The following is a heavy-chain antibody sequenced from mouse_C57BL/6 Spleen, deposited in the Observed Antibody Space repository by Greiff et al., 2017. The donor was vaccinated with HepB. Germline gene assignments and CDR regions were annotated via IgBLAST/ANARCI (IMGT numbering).Heavy chain of an antibody. J-gene: IGHJ4*01. CDR1: GYTFTSYW. CDR3: ARAGSSHYTMDY. D-gene: IGHD1-1*01. V-gene: IGHV1-55*01. CDR2: IYPGSGST. Sequence: QVQLQQPGAELVKPGASVKMSCKASGYTFTSYWITWVKQRPGQGLEWIGDIYPGSGSTNYNEKFKSKATLTVDTSSSTAYSQLSSLTSEHSAVYNCARAGSSHYTMDYWGEGTPVTVAS.